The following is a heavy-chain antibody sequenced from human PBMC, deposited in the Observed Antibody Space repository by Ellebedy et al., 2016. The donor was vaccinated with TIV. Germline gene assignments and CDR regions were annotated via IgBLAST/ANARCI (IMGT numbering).Heavy chain of an antibody. V-gene: IGHV4-59*08. CDR1: GGSMDNYY. CDR2: INYRGST. D-gene: IGHD4-23*01. CDR3: ARHVYGGNPGWNDL. Sequence: MPSETLSLTCTVSGGSMDNYYWSWMRQPPGKGLEWITYINYRGSTNSNSSLKSRVVISIDTSKNQFSLKLSSVTAANTAVYFCARHVYGGNPGWNDLWGRGTLVTVSS. J-gene: IGHJ2*01.